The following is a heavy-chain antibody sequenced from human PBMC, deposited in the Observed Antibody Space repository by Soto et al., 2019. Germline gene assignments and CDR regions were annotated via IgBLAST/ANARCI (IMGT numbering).Heavy chain of an antibody. CDR3: ARNGSYYDFWSGYYFGGGMDV. CDR2: INHSGST. J-gene: IGHJ6*02. CDR1: GGAFSGHY. Sequence: QVQLQQWGAGLLKPSETLSLTCAVYGGAFSGHYWSWIHQPPGKGLEWIGEINHSGSTNYNPSLKSRVTISVDTSKNQFSLKLSSVTAADTAVYYCARNGSYYDFWSGYYFGGGMDVWGQGTTVTVSS. V-gene: IGHV4-34*01. D-gene: IGHD3-3*01.